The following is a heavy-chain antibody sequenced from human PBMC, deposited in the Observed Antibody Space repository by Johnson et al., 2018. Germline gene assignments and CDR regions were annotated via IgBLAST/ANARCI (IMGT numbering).Heavy chain of an antibody. V-gene: IGHV1-46*01. CDR1: GYTFTDYY. D-gene: IGHD3-10*01. J-gene: IGHJ4*02. CDR2: INPRAGRP. CDR3: ARADNRAYDY. Sequence: VQLVQSVAEVKKPGASAKISCETSGYTFTDYYIHWLRQAPGQGLEWMGIINPRAGRPSYTQKFQVRVTIPRDMSTSTVYMELRNLRSEETAVYFCARADNRAYDYWGQGTLVTVSS.